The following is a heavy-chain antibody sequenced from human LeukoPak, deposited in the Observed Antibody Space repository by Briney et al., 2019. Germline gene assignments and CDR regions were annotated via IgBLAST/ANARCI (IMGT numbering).Heavy chain of an antibody. CDR3: ARHNWGGHDAFDI. J-gene: IGHJ3*02. Sequence: GGSLRLSCAASGFTFSSYAMSWVRQAPGKGLEWVSAISGSGGSTYYADSVKGRFTISRDNSKNTLYLQMNSLRAEDTAVYYCARHNWGGHDAFDIWGQGTMVTVSS. V-gene: IGHV3-23*01. CDR1: GFTFSSYA. CDR2: ISGSGGST. D-gene: IGHD7-27*01.